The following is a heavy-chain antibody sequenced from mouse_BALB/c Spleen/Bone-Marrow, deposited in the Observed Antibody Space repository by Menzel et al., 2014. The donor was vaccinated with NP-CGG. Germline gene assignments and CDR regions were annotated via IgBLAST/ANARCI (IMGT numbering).Heavy chain of an antibody. Sequence: EVHLVESGPALEKPGASVKISCKASGYSFTGYNMNWVKQSNGKSLEWIGNIDPYYGGTSYNQKFKGKATLTVDKSSNTAYMHLKSLTSEDSAVYYCARRGDGYYGAMDYWGQGTSVTVSS. CDR3: ARRGDGYYGAMDY. J-gene: IGHJ4*01. CDR1: GYSFTGYN. V-gene: IGHV1S135*01. CDR2: IDPYYGGT. D-gene: IGHD2-3*01.